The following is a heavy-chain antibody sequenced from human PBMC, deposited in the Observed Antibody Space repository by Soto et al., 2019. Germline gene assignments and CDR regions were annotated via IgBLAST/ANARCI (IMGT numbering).Heavy chain of an antibody. CDR3: AIASRSYAFVY. V-gene: IGHV4-59*01. J-gene: IGHJ4*02. D-gene: IGHD3-16*01. Sequence: PSETLSLTCAVSGGSISNYYWSWIRQPPGKGLEWIGYSYYSGSTSYNPSLKSRVTISVNTSKNQFSLKVNSVTAADTAVYYCAIASRSYAFVYRGQGTLVSGFS. CDR2: SYYSGST. CDR1: GGSISNYY.